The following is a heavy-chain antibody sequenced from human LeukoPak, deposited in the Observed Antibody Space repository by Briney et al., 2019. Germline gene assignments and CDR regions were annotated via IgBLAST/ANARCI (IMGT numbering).Heavy chain of an antibody. CDR1: GYTFTSYG. CDR2: ISTYNGNT. Sequence: ASLKVSCKASGYTFTSYGITWVRQAPRQGLEWMGWISTYNGNTNYAQKFQDRVTMTTDTSTSTAYMDLRSLRSDDTAVYYCARTCPGATCYQIYWGQGTLVTVSS. J-gene: IGHJ4*02. D-gene: IGHD2-8*02. CDR3: ARTCPGATCYQIY. V-gene: IGHV1-18*01.